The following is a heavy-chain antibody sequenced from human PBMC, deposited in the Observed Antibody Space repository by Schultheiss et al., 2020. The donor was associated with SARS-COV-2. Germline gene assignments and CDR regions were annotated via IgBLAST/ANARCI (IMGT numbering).Heavy chain of an antibody. V-gene: IGHV3-9*01. CDR3: ARDIAGSGSYASWFDP. D-gene: IGHD3-10*01. CDR2: ISWNSGSI. J-gene: IGHJ5*02. CDR1: GFTFDDYA. Sequence: GGSLRLSCAASGFTFDDYAMHWVRQAPGKGLEWVSGISWNSGSIGYADSVKGRFTISRDNAKNTLYLQMNSLRAEDTAVYYCARDIAGSGSYASWFDPWGQGTLVTVSS.